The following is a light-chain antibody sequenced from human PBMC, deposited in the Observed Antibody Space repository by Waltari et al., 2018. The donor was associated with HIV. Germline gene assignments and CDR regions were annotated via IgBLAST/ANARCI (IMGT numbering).Light chain of an antibody. V-gene: IGLV2-8*01. CDR3: SSYAGINTYVL. Sequence: QSALTQPPSASGSPGQSVTISCTGTSSDVGGNNYVPWYQQYPGKAPRLMIYEVYKRPSGVPHRFSGSKSGNTASLTVSGLQAEDKANYYCSSYAGINTYVLFGGGTKLTVL. CDR2: EVY. CDR1: SSDVGGNNY. J-gene: IGLJ2*01.